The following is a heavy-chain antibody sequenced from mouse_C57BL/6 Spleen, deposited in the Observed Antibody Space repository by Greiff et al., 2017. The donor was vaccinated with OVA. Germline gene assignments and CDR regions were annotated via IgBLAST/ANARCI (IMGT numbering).Heavy chain of an antibody. D-gene: IGHD4-1*01. CDR3: AKNSLTGLSFAY. CDR1: GFSLTSYG. V-gene: IGHV2-5*01. CDR2: GWRGGST. J-gene: IGHJ3*01. Sequence: VQLQQSGPGLVQPSQSLSITCTASGFSLTSYGVHWVRQSPGKGREWLGVGWRGGSTDYNAAFMCRLSITKDNSKSQVFFKMNSLQADDTAIYYCAKNSLTGLSFAYWGQGTLVTVSA.